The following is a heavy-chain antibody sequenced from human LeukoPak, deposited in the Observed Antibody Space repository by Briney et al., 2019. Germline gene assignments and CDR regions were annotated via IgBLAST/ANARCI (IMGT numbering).Heavy chain of an antibody. CDR1: SGSISNYY. D-gene: IGHD3-22*01. J-gene: IGHJ4*02. Sequence: SETLSLTCSVSSGSISNYYWSWIRQPPGKGLEWIGYIFYSGRTNYNPSLKSRVTISVDTSKNQFSLKLSSVTAADTAVYYCARPDSSGYYGGPLSYWGQGTLVTVSS. V-gene: IGHV4-59*08. CDR3: ARPDSSGYYGGPLSY. CDR2: IFYSGRT.